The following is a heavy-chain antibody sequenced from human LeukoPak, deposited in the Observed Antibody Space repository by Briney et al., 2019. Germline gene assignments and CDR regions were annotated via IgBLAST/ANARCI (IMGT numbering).Heavy chain of an antibody. CDR2: INPSGRI. J-gene: IGHJ6*03. CDR3: ARGRQEVSMIVVVMTAVSYYLDV. CDR1: GGSFSGYY. D-gene: IGHD3-22*01. V-gene: IGHV4-34*01. Sequence: SETLSFTCAVYGGSFSGYYWTWIRQAPGKGLEWIGEINPSGRISYNPSLKSRLTISVDASKNQFSLNLRSLTAADTAVYYCARGRQEVSMIVVVMTAVSYYLDVWGKGTTVTVS.